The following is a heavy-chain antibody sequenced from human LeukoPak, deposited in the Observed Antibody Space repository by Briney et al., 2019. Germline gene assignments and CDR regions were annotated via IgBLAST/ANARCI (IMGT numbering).Heavy chain of an antibody. V-gene: IGHV4-59*01. CDR1: GGSISPYY. Sequence: PSETLSLTCTVSGGSISPYYWSWIRQTPGKGLEWIGYILYSGTTTNYNPSLKSRVTISVDTSKNQFSLKLSSVTAADTAVYYCARVGDWNDLVYWGQGALVTVSS. CDR2: ILYSGTTT. J-gene: IGHJ4*02. D-gene: IGHD1-1*01. CDR3: ARVGDWNDLVY.